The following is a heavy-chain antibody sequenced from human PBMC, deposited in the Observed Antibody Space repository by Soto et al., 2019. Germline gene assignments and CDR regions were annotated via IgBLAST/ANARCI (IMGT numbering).Heavy chain of an antibody. D-gene: IGHD3-22*01. V-gene: IGHV4-39*01. CDR1: GGSISSSSYY. Sequence: SETLSLTCTVSGGSISSSSYYWGWIRQPPGKGLEWIGSIYYSGSTYYNPSLQSRVTISVDTSKNQFSLKLSSVTAADTAVYYCERTTYYYDSSGYYYYYGMDVWGQGTPVTVSS. J-gene: IGHJ6*02. CDR2: IYYSGST. CDR3: ERTTYYYDSSGYYYYYGMDV.